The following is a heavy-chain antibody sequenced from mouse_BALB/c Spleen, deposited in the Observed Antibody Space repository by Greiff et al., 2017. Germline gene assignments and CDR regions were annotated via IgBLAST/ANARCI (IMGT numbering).Heavy chain of an antibody. Sequence: EVKLVESGPSLVKPSQTLSLTCSVTGDSITSGYWNWIRKFPGNKLEYMGYISYSGSTYYNPSLKSRISITRDTSKNQYYLQLNSVTTEDTATYYCARYLITTVVPYAMDYWGQGTSVTVSS. CDR2: ISYSGST. J-gene: IGHJ4*01. CDR3: ARYLITTVVPYAMDY. CDR1: GDSITSGY. D-gene: IGHD1-1*01. V-gene: IGHV3-8*02.